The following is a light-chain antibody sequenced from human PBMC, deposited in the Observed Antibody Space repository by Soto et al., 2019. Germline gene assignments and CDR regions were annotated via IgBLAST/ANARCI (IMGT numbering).Light chain of an antibody. CDR2: SLN. J-gene: IGLJ2*01. Sequence: QSVLTQPPSASGTPGQRVTISCSGSSSNIGSNAVNWYQQLPGTAPKLLVYSLNQRPSGVPDRFSGSTDGSSNSASLTISGLQTEDEADYYCQSYDSDFVIFGGGTKLTVL. CDR3: QSYDSDFVI. CDR1: SSNIGSNA. V-gene: IGLV1-44*01.